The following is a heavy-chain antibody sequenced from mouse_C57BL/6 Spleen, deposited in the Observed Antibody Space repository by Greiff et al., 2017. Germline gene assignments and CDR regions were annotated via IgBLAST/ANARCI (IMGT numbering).Heavy chain of an antibody. CDR3: AKNCGLEALYAMDY. J-gene: IGHJ4*01. CDR2: IWRGGST. Sequence: VKLVESGPGLVQPSQSLSITCTVSGFSLTSYGVHWVRQSPGKGLEWLGVIWRGGSTDYNAAFMSRLSITKDNSKSQVFFKMNSLQADDTAIYYCAKNCGLEALYAMDYWGQGTSVTVSS. CDR1: GFSLTSYG. D-gene: IGHD2-2*01. V-gene: IGHV2-5*01.